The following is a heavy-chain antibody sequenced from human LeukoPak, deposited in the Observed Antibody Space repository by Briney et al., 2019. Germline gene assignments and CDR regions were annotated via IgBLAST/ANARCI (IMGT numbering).Heavy chain of an antibody. CDR1: GFIFSDYV. Sequence: PGGSLRLSCTASGFIFSDYVMHWVRQAPGKGLEWVSVIYSGGSTYYADSVKGRFTISRDNSKNTLYLQMNSLRAEDTAVYYCARVGDGYNAIDYWGQGTLVTVSS. V-gene: IGHV3-66*01. CDR2: IYSGGST. CDR3: ARVGDGYNAIDY. J-gene: IGHJ4*02. D-gene: IGHD5-24*01.